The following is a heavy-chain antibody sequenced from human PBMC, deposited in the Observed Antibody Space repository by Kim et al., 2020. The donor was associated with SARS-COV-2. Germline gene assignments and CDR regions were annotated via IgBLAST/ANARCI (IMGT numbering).Heavy chain of an antibody. Sequence: GESLKISCTGSGYTFTSYWIAWVRQMPGKALEWMGIINPGDSDTRYSPASQGQVTISADKSSSTAYLQWSSLKASDTAMYYCATHGDSSIYFWVSAYYK. CDR1: GYTFTSYW. V-gene: IGHV5-51*01. CDR3: ATHGDSSIYFWVSAYYK. D-gene: IGHD6-13*01. CDR2: INPGDSDT. J-gene: IGHJ6*03.